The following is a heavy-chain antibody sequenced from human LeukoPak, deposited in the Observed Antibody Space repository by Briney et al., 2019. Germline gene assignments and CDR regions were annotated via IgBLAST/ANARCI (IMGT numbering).Heavy chain of an antibody. Sequence: SVKVSCKASGGTFSSYAISWVRQAPGQGLEWMGGIIPIFGTANYAQKFQGRVTMTTDTSTSTAYMELRSLRSDDTAVYYCARVRTIFGVVIMGPGFDPWGQGTLVTVSS. D-gene: IGHD3-3*01. CDR3: ARVRTIFGVVIMGPGFDP. V-gene: IGHV1-69*05. CDR1: GGTFSSYA. CDR2: IIPIFGTA. J-gene: IGHJ5*02.